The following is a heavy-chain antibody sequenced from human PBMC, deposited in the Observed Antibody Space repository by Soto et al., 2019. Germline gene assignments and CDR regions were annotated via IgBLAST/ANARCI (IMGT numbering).Heavy chain of an antibody. CDR3: AQSLGRGSRSWFDP. Sequence: QITLRESGPTLVKPTQTLTLTCTFTEFSLTTSGVGVGWIRQPPGKALEWLALIYWDDDKRYNPSLQTRLTIPKHTSSNQLVLTMTNMDHLDTATYYYAQSLGRGSRSWFDPWGQGTLVTVSS. D-gene: IGHD3-10*01. J-gene: IGHJ5*02. CDR1: EFSLTTSGVG. CDR2: IYWDDDK. V-gene: IGHV2-5*02.